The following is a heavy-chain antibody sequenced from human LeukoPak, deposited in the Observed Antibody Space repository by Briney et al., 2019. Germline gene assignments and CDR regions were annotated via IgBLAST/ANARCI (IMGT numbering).Heavy chain of an antibody. J-gene: IGHJ3*02. Sequence: PGGSLRLSCAASGFTFSSFAMHWVGQAPGKGREWVAFISYDGSNKYYADSVKGRFTISRDNSKDTLYLQMNSLRAEDTAVYYCARGSSSSWYDAFDIWGQGTMVTVSS. D-gene: IGHD6-13*01. CDR1: GFTFSSFA. CDR2: ISYDGSNK. V-gene: IGHV3-30-3*01. CDR3: ARGSSSSWYDAFDI.